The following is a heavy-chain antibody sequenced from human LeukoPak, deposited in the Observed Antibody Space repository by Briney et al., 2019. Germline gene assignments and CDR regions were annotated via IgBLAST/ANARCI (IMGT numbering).Heavy chain of an antibody. CDR3: ARARGAGTIIDY. CDR2: INHSGSI. CDR1: GGSFSGYY. D-gene: IGHD6-19*01. J-gene: IGHJ4*02. Sequence: RPSETLSLTCAVYGGSFSGYYWSWIRQPPGKGLEWIGEINHSGSINYNPSLKSRVTISVDTSKNQFSLKLSSVTAADTAVYYCARARGAGTIIDYWGQGTLVTVSS. V-gene: IGHV4-34*01.